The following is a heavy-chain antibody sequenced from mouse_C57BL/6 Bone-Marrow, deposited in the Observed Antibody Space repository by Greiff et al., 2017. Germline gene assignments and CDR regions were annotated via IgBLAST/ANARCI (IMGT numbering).Heavy chain of an antibody. J-gene: IGHJ2*01. CDR3: ARYVYYDYDKEYYFDY. Sequence: QVQLQQPGAELVRPGSSVQLSCKASGYTFTSYWMHWVKQRPIQGLEWIGNIDPSDSETHYNQKFTDKATFTVDKCSIKAYMQLSSLTSEDSAVYYCARYVYYDYDKEYYFDYWGQCTTLTVSS. D-gene: IGHD2-4*01. CDR1: GYTFTSYW. V-gene: IGHV1-52*01. CDR2: IDPSDSET.